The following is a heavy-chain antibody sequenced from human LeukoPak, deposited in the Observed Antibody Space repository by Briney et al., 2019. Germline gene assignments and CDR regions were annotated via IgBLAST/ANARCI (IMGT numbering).Heavy chain of an antibody. V-gene: IGHV4-34*01. CDR2: INHSGST. CDR3: AIRLGRSGQNWFDP. Sequence: PSETLSLTCAVYGGSFSGYYWSWIRQPPGKGLEWIGEINHSGSTNYNPSLKSRVTISVDTSKNQFSLKLSSVTAADTAVYYCAIRLGRSGQNWFDPWGQGTLVTVSS. CDR1: GGSFSGYY. J-gene: IGHJ5*02. D-gene: IGHD7-27*01.